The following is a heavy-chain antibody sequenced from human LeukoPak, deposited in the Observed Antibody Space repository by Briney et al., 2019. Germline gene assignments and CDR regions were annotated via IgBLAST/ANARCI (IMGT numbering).Heavy chain of an antibody. CDR3: ARDRGRVVTACYFDY. D-gene: IGHD2-21*02. Sequence: GGPLRLSCAAPGFTFSSSAMPWVRKAPGKGLEWVTVISYDGSNKYYADFVKGRFTISRDNSKNMVFLEMNSLRAEDTAVFYCARDRGRVVTACYFDYWGQGTLVTVSS. J-gene: IGHJ4*02. CDR2: ISYDGSNK. CDR1: GFTFSSSA. V-gene: IGHV3-30*04.